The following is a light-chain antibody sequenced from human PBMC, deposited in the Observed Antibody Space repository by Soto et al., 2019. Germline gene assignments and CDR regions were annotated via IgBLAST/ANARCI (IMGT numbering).Light chain of an antibody. CDR2: EVS. Sequence: QSALTQPASVSGSPGQSITISCTGTSSDVVGYNYVSWYQQHPGKAPKLMIYEVSNRPSGVSNRFSGSKSGNTASLTISGLQAEVEADYYFSSYTRSSTVVFCGGTKLTV. J-gene: IGLJ2*01. V-gene: IGLV2-14*01. CDR1: SSDVVGYNY. CDR3: SSYTRSSTVV.